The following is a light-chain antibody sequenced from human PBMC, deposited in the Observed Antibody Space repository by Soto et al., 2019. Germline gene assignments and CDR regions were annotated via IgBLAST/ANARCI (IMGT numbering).Light chain of an antibody. CDR2: DAS. J-gene: IGKJ1*01. CDR3: QQYGSSPT. V-gene: IGKV3-20*01. CDR1: QDVSNNY. Sequence: EIVLTQSPGTLSLSPGERATLSCRASQDVSNNYLTWYQQRPGQAPRLLIYDASSRATGIPDRFSGSGSGTDFTLTISRLEPEDFAVYFCQQYGSSPTFGQGTKVDIK.